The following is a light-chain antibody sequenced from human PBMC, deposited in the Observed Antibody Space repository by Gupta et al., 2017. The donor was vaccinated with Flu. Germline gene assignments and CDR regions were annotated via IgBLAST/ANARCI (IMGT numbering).Light chain of an antibody. CDR3: HQDGSSPQT. V-gene: IGKV3-20*01. J-gene: IGKJ1*01. CDR1: QSVSSFY. CDR2: GAS. Sequence: EIVLTQSPGTLSLSPGERATLSCRASQSVSSFYLAWYQQKPGQAPRLLIYGASSRATGIPDRFSGSGSGTDFTLTISRLEPEDFAVYYCHQDGSSPQTFGQGTKVEIK.